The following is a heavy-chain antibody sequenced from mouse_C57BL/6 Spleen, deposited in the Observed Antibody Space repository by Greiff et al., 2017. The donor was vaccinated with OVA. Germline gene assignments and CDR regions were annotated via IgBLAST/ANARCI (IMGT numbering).Heavy chain of an antibody. D-gene: IGHD1-1*01. V-gene: IGHV5-4*03. CDR1: GFTFSSYA. CDR3: ARVYYGSSYEYFDV. J-gene: IGHJ1*03. Sequence: DVKLVESGGGLVKPGGSLKLSCAASGFTFSSYAMSWVRQTPEKRLEWVATISDGGSYTYYPDNVKGRFTISRDNAKNNLYLQMSHLKSEDTAMYYCARVYYGSSYEYFDVWGTGTTVTVSS. CDR2: ISDGGSYT.